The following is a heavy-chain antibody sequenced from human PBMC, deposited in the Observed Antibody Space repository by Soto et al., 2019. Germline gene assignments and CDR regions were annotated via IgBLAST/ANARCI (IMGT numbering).Heavy chain of an antibody. CDR3: ATILCSTISSYLGASDL. CDR2: FDPEDGET. Sequence: AEKVSRKVSGYSLTELSMHLVRQAPGKGIEWMGGFDPEDGETIYAQKFQGRVTMTEDTSTDTAYMGLSSLRSEDTAVYYCATILCSTISSYLGASDLRGR. D-gene: IGHD2-2*01. V-gene: IGHV1-24*01. J-gene: IGHJ2*01. CDR1: GYSLTELS.